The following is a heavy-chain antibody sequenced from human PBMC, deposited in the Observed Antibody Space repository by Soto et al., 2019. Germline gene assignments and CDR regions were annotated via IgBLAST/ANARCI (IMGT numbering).Heavy chain of an antibody. Sequence: QLQLQESGPGLVKPSETLSLTCTVSGGSISSSSYYWGWIRQPPGKGLEWIGSIYYSGSTYYNPSLKSRVTISVDTSKNQFSLKLSSVTAADTAVYYCARQSLGSPFGDYAGAYYYGMDVWGQGTTVTVSS. CDR1: GGSISSSSYY. V-gene: IGHV4-39*01. CDR2: IYYSGST. CDR3: ARQSLGSPFGDYAGAYYYGMDV. D-gene: IGHD3-10*01. J-gene: IGHJ6*02.